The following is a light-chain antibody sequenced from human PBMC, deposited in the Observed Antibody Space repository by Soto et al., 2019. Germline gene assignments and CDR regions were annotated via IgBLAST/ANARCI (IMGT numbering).Light chain of an antibody. Sequence: DIQMTQSPSTLSASVGDRVTITYRASQSISSWLAWYQQKPGKAPKLLIYAASSLQSGVPSRFSGSGSGTEFTLTISSLQPEDFATYYCQQLNSYPSITFGQGTRLEIK. V-gene: IGKV1-5*01. CDR3: QQLNSYPSIT. CDR1: QSISSW. J-gene: IGKJ5*01. CDR2: AAS.